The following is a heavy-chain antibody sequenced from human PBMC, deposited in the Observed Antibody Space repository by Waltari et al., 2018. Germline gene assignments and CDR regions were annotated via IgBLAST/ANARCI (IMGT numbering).Heavy chain of an antibody. Sequence: QVTLRESGPALVKPTQTLTLTCTFSGFSLSTSGMCVSWIRQPPGKALEWLARIDWDDDKYYSTSLKTRLTIPKDTSKNLVVLTMTNMDPVDTATYYCARIAVAGTRGPFDIWGQGTMVTVSS. CDR3: ARIAVAGTRGPFDI. D-gene: IGHD6-19*01. J-gene: IGHJ3*02. CDR2: IDWDDDK. V-gene: IGHV2-70*15. CDR1: GFSLSTSGMC.